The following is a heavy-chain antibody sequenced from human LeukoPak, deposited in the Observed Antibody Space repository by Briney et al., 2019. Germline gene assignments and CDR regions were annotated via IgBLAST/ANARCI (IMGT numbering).Heavy chain of an antibody. D-gene: IGHD2-15*01. J-gene: IGHJ4*02. CDR2: ISNNEVVT. V-gene: IGHV3-64D*06. CDR1: GFTFSNYA. Sequence: GESLRLSCSASGFTFSNYAIHWVRQTPGKGLEYVSAISNNEVVTYYADSVKGRFTISRDNSKNTAYLQMSSLRPEDTAVYYCVNGAATGLIDYWGQGTLVTVSS. CDR3: VNGAATGLIDY.